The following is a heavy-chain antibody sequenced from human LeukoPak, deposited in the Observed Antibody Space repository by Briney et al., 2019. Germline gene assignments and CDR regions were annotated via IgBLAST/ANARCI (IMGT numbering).Heavy chain of an antibody. J-gene: IGHJ4*02. CDR1: GFTFSSYG. D-gene: IGHD3-16*01. V-gene: IGHV3-48*04. Sequence: GGSLRLSCAASGFTFSSYGMHWVRQAPGKGLEWVSYISISGRTPYYADSVKGRFTISRDNAKNSLYLQMNSLRAEDTAVYYCARDNLGVFDSWGQGTLVTVSS. CDR3: ARDNLGVFDS. CDR2: ISISGRTP.